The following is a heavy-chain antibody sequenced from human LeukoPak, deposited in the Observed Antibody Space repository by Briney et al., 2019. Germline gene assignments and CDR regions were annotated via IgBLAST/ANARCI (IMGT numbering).Heavy chain of an antibody. V-gene: IGHV4-61*08. D-gene: IGHD4-23*01. CDR3: ARVSRGNSVGGDY. CDR2: IYYSGST. Sequence: PSETLSLTCTVSGDSISDSDYYWGWIRQPPGKGLEWIGYIYYSGSTNYNPSLKSRVTISVDTSKNQFSLKLSSVTAADTAMYYCARVSRGNSVGGDYWGQGTLVTVSS. CDR1: GDSISDSDYY. J-gene: IGHJ4*02.